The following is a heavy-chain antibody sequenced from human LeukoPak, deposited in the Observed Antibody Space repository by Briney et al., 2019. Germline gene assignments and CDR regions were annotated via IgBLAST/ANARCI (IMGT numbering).Heavy chain of an antibody. V-gene: IGHV1-69*06. Sequence: SVKVSCKASGGTFSSYAISWVRQAPGQGLEWMGGIIPIFGTANYAQKFQGRVTITADKSTSTAYMELSSLRSEDTAVYYCARGHPYSSGWFGYFDYWGQGTLVTVSS. CDR1: GGTFSSYA. CDR2: IIPIFGTA. D-gene: IGHD6-19*01. CDR3: ARGHPYSSGWFGYFDY. J-gene: IGHJ4*02.